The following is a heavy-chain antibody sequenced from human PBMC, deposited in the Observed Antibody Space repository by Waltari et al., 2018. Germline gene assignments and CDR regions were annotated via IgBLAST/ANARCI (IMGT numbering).Heavy chain of an antibody. V-gene: IGHV1-8*01. Sequence: QVQLVQSGAEVTKPGASVKVSCKASGHTFTSNDINWARQAIGQGLEWMGWMNPNSGNTGYAQKFQGRVTMTRNTSISTAYMELSSLRSEDTAVYYCARGRGDYYYYYGMDVWGQGTTVTVSS. J-gene: IGHJ6*02. CDR1: GHTFTSND. CDR3: ARGRGDYYYYYGMDV. D-gene: IGHD3-10*01. CDR2: MNPNSGNT.